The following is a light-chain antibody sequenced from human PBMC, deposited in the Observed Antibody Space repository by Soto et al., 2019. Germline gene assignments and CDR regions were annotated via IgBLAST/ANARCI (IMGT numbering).Light chain of an antibody. CDR3: QHYGNSPIT. Sequence: EIVLTQSPGTLSLSPGERATLSCRASQSVSSNYLAWYQQKPGQAPRLLIYGVSNRATGIPDRFSGSGSGTDFTLTISRLEPEDFAVYYCQHYGNSPITFGQGTRLEIK. CDR2: GVS. J-gene: IGKJ5*01. CDR1: QSVSSNY. V-gene: IGKV3-20*01.